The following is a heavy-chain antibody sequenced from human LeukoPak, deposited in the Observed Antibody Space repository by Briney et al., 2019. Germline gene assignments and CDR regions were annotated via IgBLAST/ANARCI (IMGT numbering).Heavy chain of an antibody. D-gene: IGHD3-10*01. CDR1: GFTFSHYA. CDR3: AREVRGLDY. CDR2: ITSSSGYI. V-gene: IGHV3-21*01. Sequence: GGSLRLSCAASGFTFSHYAMNWVRQAPGKGLEWVSSITSSSGYIYYADSVKGRFTISRDNAKSSLFLQLNSLRAEDTAVYFCAREVRGLDYWGQGTLVTVSS. J-gene: IGHJ4*02.